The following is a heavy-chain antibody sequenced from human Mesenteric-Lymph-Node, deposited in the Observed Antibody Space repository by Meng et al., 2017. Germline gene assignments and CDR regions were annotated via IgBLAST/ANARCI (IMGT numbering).Heavy chain of an antibody. CDR2: LSPNRGDT. Sequence: ASVKVSCKASAYSFTDYDYHVHWVRQAPGQGLEWVGWLSPNRGDTGCARNFQGRVTMTGDLSTSTVYMELSSLRFDDSAMYYCAINRVNSGYAGWGQGTLVTVSS. CDR3: AINRVNSGYAG. D-gene: IGHD5-12*01. J-gene: IGHJ4*02. CDR1: AYSFTDYDYH. V-gene: IGHV1-2*02.